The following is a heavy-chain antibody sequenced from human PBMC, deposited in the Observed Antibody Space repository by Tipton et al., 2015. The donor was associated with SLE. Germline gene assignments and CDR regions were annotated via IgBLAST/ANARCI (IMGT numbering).Heavy chain of an antibody. Sequence: TLSLTCTVSDGSISSYYWSWIRQPPGKGLEWIGYIYTSGSTYYNPSLKSRVTISVDTSKNQFSLKLSSVTAADTAVYYCARLGGYYDSSGYSYYFDYWGQGTLVTVSS. CDR1: DGSISSYY. J-gene: IGHJ4*02. CDR3: ARLGGYYDSSGYSYYFDY. CDR2: IYTSGST. D-gene: IGHD3-22*01. V-gene: IGHV4-4*08.